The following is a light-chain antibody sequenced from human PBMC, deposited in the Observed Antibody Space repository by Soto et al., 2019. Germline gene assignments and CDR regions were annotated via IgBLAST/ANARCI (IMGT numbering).Light chain of an antibody. CDR1: SSDVGGYNY. CDR2: DVS. J-gene: IGLJ1*01. Sequence: QSVLTQPASVSGSPGQSITISCTGTSSDVGGYNYVSWYQQHPGKAPKLMIYDVSNRPSGVSNRFSGSKSGNTASLTISGLQSEDEADYYCSSYTSSQXVFXTGTKVTVL. CDR3: SSYTSSQXV. V-gene: IGLV2-14*01.